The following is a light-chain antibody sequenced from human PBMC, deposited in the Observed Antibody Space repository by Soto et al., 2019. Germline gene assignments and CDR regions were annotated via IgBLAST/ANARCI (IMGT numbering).Light chain of an antibody. J-gene: IGLJ1*01. V-gene: IGLV1-47*01. Sequence: QAVLTQPPPASWAPRQRGTISFSGSSSNFGSNYVHWYQELPGAAPKLLIYRNDQRPSGVPDRFSGSKSGTSASLAISGLRSEDEADYYCAAWDDSLSARYVFGTGAKVTVL. CDR1: SSNFGSNY. CDR3: AAWDDSLSARYV. CDR2: RND.